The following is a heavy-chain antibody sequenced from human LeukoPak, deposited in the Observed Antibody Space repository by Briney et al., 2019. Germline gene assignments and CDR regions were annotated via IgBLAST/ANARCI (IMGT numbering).Heavy chain of an antibody. CDR1: GFTFSNYD. J-gene: IGHJ4*02. Sequence: GGSLRLSCAASGFTFSNYDMNWVRQSPGKGLEWVAIIKQDGNEKYYVDSVKGRFAISRDNAKSSLFLQLAGLRAEDTAVYYCARGRDSGRYFDYWGQGTLVTVSS. V-gene: IGHV3-7*01. D-gene: IGHD1-26*01. CDR2: IKQDGNEK. CDR3: ARGRDSGRYFDY.